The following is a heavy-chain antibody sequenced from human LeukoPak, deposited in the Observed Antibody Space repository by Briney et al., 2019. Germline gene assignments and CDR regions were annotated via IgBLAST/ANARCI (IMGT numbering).Heavy chain of an antibody. Sequence: GASVKVSCKASGYTFTNYGISWVRQAPGHGLEWMGWISTNSDIRTYAQTLQGRFTMTTDTATTTAYMEVNNLTFDDTAVYYCARDWDAMNNCFDPWGQGTPVTVSS. CDR1: GYTFTNYG. CDR2: ISTNSDIR. D-gene: IGHD1-26*01. J-gene: IGHJ5*02. CDR3: ARDWDAMNNCFDP. V-gene: IGHV1-18*01.